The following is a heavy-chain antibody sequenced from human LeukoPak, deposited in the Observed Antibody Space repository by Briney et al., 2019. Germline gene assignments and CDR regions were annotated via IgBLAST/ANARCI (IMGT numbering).Heavy chain of an antibody. Sequence: ASVTVSCKASGYTFPSYDINWVGPATRQGLEWMGWMNQNSGKTGYAQKFQGRVTMTSKHSISTAYLELNSLGCEDTAVYFLAGADYNGSGSYGDGFYARGHGALVS. J-gene: IGHJ5*01. D-gene: IGHD3-10*01. CDR3: AGADYNGSGSYGDGFYA. V-gene: IGHV1-8*01. CDR2: MNQNSGKT. CDR1: GYTFPSYD.